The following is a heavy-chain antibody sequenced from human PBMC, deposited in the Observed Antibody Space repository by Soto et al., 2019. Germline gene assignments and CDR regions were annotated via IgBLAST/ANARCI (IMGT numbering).Heavy chain of an antibody. Sequence: GGSLRLSCAASGFTFSTYSMNWVRQAPGKGLEWVSSISSSSYIYYADSVKGRFTISRDNAKNSLYLQMNSLRAKDTAVYYCGRDQDDSSDAFDIWGQGTMVTVSS. CDR3: GRDQDDSSDAFDI. D-gene: IGHD3-3*01. CDR2: ISSSSYI. V-gene: IGHV3-21*01. J-gene: IGHJ3*02. CDR1: GFTFSTYS.